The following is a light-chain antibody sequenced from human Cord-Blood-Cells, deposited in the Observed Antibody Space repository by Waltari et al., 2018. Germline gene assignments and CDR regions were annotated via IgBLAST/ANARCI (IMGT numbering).Light chain of an antibody. CDR2: DVS. V-gene: IGLV2-14*01. CDR1: SSDVGGYNY. CDR3: SSYTSSSTYV. J-gene: IGLJ1*01. Sequence: QSALTQPASVSGSPGQSITISCTGTSSDVGGYNYVSWYQQHPGKAPTLMFYDVSKRPSGVSNRFSGSNSGNTASLTISGLQAEDEADYYCSSYTSSSTYVFGTGTKVTVL.